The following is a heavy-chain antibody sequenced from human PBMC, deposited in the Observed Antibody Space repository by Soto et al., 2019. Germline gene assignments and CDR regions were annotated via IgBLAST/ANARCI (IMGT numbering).Heavy chain of an antibody. Sequence: PGGSLRLSCAASGFTFSSYAMSWVRQAPGKGPEWVAAVSDIVGRTYYADSVKGRFTISRDNSKNTVYLQMNSLRVEDTALYYCAKEPAVKKIAESWGQVTLVTLSS. CDR2: VSDIVGRT. CDR1: GFTFSSYA. J-gene: IGHJ5*02. D-gene: IGHD6-13*01. V-gene: IGHV3-23*01. CDR3: AKEPAVKKIAES.